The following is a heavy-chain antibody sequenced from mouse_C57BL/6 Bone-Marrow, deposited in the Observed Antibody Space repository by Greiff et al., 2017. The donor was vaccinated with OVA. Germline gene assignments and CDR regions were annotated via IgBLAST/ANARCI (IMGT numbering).Heavy chain of an antibody. CDR3: ARYKGWFDY. Sequence: DVKLQESGGGLVQPGGSLSLSCAASGFTFTDYYMSWVRQPPGKALEWLGFIRNKANGYTTEYSASVKGRFTISRDNSQSILYLQMNALRAEDSATYYCARYKGWFDYWGQGTTLTVSS. J-gene: IGHJ2*01. V-gene: IGHV7-3*01. CDR1: GFTFTDYY. D-gene: IGHD2-3*01. CDR2: IRNKANGYTT.